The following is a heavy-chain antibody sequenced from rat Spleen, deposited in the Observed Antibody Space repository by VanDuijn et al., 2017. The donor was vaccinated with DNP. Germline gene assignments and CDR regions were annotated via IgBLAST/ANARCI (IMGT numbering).Heavy chain of an antibody. D-gene: IGHD1-2*01. V-gene: IGHV5-25*01. CDR3: AKANGRD. Sequence: EVQLVESGGGLVQPGRSLKVSCTASGFTFSDYYMSWVRQAPTKGLEWVAAISPSGGRTYYRDSVKGRFTVSRDNAKSTLYLQMDSLRSEDTATYYCAKANGRDWGQGVMVTVSS. CDR2: ISPSGGRT. CDR1: GFTFSDYY. J-gene: IGHJ2*01.